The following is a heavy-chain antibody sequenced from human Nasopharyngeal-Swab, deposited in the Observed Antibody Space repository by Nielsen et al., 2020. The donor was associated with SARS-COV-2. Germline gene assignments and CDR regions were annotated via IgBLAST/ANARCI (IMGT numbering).Heavy chain of an antibody. D-gene: IGHD3-10*01. CDR1: GGSFSGYY. CDR3: VRGVRLTRITMVRGPIESVYGMDV. V-gene: IGHV4-34*01. Sequence: SETLSLTCAVYGGSFSGYYWSWIRQPPGKGLEWIGEINHSGSTNYNPSLKSRVTISVDTSKNQFSLKLSSVTAADTAVYYCVRGVRLTRITMVRGPIESVYGMDVWGQGTTVTVSS. J-gene: IGHJ6*02. CDR2: INHSGST.